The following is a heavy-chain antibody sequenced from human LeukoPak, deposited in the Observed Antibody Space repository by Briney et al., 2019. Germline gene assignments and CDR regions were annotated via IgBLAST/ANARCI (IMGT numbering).Heavy chain of an antibody. Sequence: PGGSLRLSCAASGFTVSSNYMSWVRQAPGKGLEWVSAISESGGSTYYADSVKGRFTVSRDNSKNTLYLQINSLRDEDTAVYYCARTQHSGGYNYFNNWGQGTLVTVSS. CDR1: GFTVSSNY. CDR2: ISESGGST. CDR3: ARTQHSGGYNYFNN. V-gene: IGHV3-23*01. J-gene: IGHJ4*02. D-gene: IGHD2-15*01.